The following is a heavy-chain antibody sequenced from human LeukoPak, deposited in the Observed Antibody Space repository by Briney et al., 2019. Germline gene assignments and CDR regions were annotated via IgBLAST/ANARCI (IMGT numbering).Heavy chain of an antibody. D-gene: IGHD4-17*01. CDR1: GGSFSGYY. J-gene: IGHJ6*03. V-gene: IGHV4-34*01. CDR3: ARATYGDYYYYYMDV. Sequence: PSETLSLTCAVYGGSFSGYYWSWIRQPPGKGLEWIGEINHSGSTNYNPSLKSRVTISVDTSKNQFSLKLSSVTAVDTAVCYCARATYGDYYYYYMDVWGKGTTVTVSS. CDR2: INHSGST.